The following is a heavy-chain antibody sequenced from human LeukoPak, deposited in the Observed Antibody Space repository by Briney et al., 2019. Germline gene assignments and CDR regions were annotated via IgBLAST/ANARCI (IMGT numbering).Heavy chain of an antibody. J-gene: IGHJ6*03. Sequence: KAGGSLRLSCAASGFTFSSYSMNWVRQAPGKGLEWVSSISSSSGYIYYADSVKGRFTISRDNAKNSLYLQMNSLRAEDTAVYYCARDRDSGWYLHYYYYMDVWGKGTTVTVSS. D-gene: IGHD6-19*01. CDR1: GFTFSSYS. CDR2: ISSSSGYI. CDR3: ARDRDSGWYLHYYYYMDV. V-gene: IGHV3-21*01.